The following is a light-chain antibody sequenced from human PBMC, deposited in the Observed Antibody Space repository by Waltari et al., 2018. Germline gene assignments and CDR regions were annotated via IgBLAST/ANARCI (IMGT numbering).Light chain of an antibody. J-gene: IGLJ3*02. CDR1: SSDVGAYNH. V-gene: IGLV2-14*03. CDR3: TSYTSSSTWV. Sequence: QSALTQPASVSGFPGQSITISCTGASSDVGAYNHVSWYQQHPGKAPKLMIYGVANRPSGVSNLFSGSKSGNTASLTISGLQAEDEADYYCTSYTSSSTWVFGGGTKLTVL. CDR2: GVA.